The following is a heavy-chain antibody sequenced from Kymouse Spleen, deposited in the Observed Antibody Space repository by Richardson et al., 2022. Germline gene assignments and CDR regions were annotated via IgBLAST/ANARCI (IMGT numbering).Heavy chain of an antibody. J-gene: IGHJ3*02. CDR1: GFTFSDHY. Sequence: EVQLVESGGGLVQPGGSLRLSCAASGFTFSDHYMDWVRQAPGKGLEWVGRTRNKANSYTTEYAASVKGRFTISRDDSKNSLYLQMNSLKTEDTAVYYCARGRLRYFDWLPMSAFDIWGQGTMVTVSS. V-gene: IGHV3-72*01. D-gene: IGHD3-9*01. CDR2: TRNKANSYTT. CDR3: ARGRLRYFDWLPMSAFDI.